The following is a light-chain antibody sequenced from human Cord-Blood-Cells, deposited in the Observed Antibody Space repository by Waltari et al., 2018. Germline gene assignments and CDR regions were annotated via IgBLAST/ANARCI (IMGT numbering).Light chain of an antibody. CDR1: QSISSY. CDR3: QQRYSTPYS. J-gene: IGKJ2*03. V-gene: IGKV1-39*01. Sequence: DIQMTQSPSSLSASVGDRVTITCRASQSISSYLNWYQQKPGKAPKLLIYAASSLQSGVPSRFSGSGSGTDFTLTISSLQPEDCATYYCQQRYSTPYSFGQGTKLEI. CDR2: AAS.